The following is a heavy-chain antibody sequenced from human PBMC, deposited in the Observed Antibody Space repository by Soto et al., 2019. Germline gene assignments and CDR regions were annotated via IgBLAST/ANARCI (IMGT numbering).Heavy chain of an antibody. CDR3: ARGYYDSSGYPDIDY. CDR1: GGSISSGGYS. J-gene: IGHJ4*02. D-gene: IGHD3-22*01. CDR2: IYHSGST. V-gene: IGHV4-30-2*01. Sequence: TSETLSLTCAVSGGSISSGGYSWSWIRQPPGKGLEWIGYIYHSGSTYYNPSLKSRVTISVDRSKNQFSLKLSSVTAADTAVYYCARGYYDSSGYPDIDYWGQGTLVTVSS.